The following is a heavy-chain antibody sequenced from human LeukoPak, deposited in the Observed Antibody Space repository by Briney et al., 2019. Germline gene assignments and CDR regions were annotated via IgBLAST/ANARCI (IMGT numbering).Heavy chain of an antibody. CDR1: GYTFTNYD. CDR2: FDPEDGET. J-gene: IGHJ4*02. D-gene: IGHD3-10*01. Sequence: ASVTVSCKASGYTFTNYDINWVRQAAGQGLEWMGGFDPEDGETIYAQKFQGRVTMTEDTSTDTAYMELSSLRSEDTAVYYCATAPLGVYFDYWGQGTLVTVSS. V-gene: IGHV1-24*01. CDR3: ATAPLGVYFDY.